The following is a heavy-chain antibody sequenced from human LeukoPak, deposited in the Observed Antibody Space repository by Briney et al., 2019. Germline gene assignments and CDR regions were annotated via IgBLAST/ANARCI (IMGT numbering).Heavy chain of an antibody. CDR3: ARGFHYDFWSGSYYFDY. CDR2: ITNKPKSYNT. V-gene: IGHV3-72*01. D-gene: IGHD3-3*01. Sequence: PGGSLRLSCAASGFTFSDHYMDWVRQAPGKGLEWVGRITNKPKSYNTEYAASVKGRFTISRDDSKNSLYLQMNSLKTEDTAVYYCARGFHYDFWSGSYYFDYCGQGTLVTVSS. CDR1: GFTFSDHY. J-gene: IGHJ4*02.